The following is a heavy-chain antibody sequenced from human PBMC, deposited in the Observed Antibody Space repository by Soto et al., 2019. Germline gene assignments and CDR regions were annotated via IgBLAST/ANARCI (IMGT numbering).Heavy chain of an antibody. D-gene: IGHD2-15*01. V-gene: IGHV1-46*01. Sequence: QVQLVQSGAEVKKPGASVKVSCKASGYSFTSYFMHWVRQAPGQGLEWVGIINPGGGSTSYAQKFQGTVTVTSYTSTSTVYMELSSLRSEDTAVYYCARVSCTGDSCSGHYYYGMDVWGQGTTITVS. CDR2: INPGGGST. J-gene: IGHJ6*02. CDR3: ARVSCTGDSCSGHYYYGMDV. CDR1: GYSFTSYF.